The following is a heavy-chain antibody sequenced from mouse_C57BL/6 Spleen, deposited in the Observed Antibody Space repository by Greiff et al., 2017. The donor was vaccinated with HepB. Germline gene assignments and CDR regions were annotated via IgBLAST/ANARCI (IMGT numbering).Heavy chain of an antibody. Sequence: GQRVESEGGLVQPGSSMKLSCTASGFTFSDYYMAWVRQVPEKGLEWVANINYDGSSTYYLDSLKSRFIISRDNAKNILYLQMSSLKSEDTATYYCAREDGTEFDYWGQGTTLTVSS. CDR3: AREDGTEFDY. CDR2: INYDGSST. V-gene: IGHV5-16*01. CDR1: GFTFSDYY. D-gene: IGHD3-3*01. J-gene: IGHJ2*01.